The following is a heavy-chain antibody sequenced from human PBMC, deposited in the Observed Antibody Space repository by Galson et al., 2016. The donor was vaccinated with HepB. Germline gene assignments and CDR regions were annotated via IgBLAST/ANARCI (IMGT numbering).Heavy chain of an antibody. V-gene: IGHV4-61*01. J-gene: IGHJ5*02. CDR1: VGSVTSGNYH. CDR2: IYYGGTT. CDR3: ARAGVTSGWLAATIKWFDP. D-gene: IGHD6-19*01. Sequence: ETLSLTCSVPVGSVTSGNYHWSWIRQPPGKGLEWIGDIYYGGTTRYNPSLKSRVTVSLDTSKNQFSLKVTSVTVADTAVYYCARAGVTSGWLAATIKWFDPWGQGTRVTVSS.